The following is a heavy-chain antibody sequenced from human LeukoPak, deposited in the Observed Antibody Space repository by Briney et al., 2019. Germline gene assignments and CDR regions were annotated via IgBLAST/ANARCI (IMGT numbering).Heavy chain of an antibody. CDR3: AGKSGVSGFFDS. Sequence: GGSLRLSCAASGFSFSDYYMSWIRQAPGKGLEWASYISRGGNTIYYADSVKGRFTISRDNAKNFLYLQMDSLRAEDTAMYYCAGKSGVSGFFDSWGQGTLVTVSS. J-gene: IGHJ4*02. CDR2: ISRGGNTI. CDR1: GFSFSDYY. V-gene: IGHV3-11*01. D-gene: IGHD5/OR15-5a*01.